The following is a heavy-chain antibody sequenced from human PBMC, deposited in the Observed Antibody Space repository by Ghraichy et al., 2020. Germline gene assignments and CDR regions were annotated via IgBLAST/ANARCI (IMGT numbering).Heavy chain of an antibody. CDR3: ARERIAVAGGPLYYFDY. Sequence: APVKVSCKASGYTFTSYGISWVRQAPGQGLEWMGWISAYNGNTNYAQKLQGRVTMTTDTSTSTAYMELRSLRSDDTAVYYCARERIAVAGGPLYYFDYWGQGTLVTVSS. J-gene: IGHJ4*02. CDR2: ISAYNGNT. D-gene: IGHD6-19*01. CDR1: GYTFTSYG. V-gene: IGHV1-18*04.